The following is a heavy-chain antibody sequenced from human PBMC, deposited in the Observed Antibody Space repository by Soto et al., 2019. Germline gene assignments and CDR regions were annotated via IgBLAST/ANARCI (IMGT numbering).Heavy chain of an antibody. CDR2: ISNSGSGI. CDR3: ARAYYYYYMDV. Sequence: PGGSLRLSCAASGFTFSDYYMSWIRQAPGKGLEWVSYISNSGSGIYYADSVKGRFTISRDNAKNSLYLQMNSLRAEDTAVYYCARAYYYYYMDVWGKGTTVTVSS. V-gene: IGHV3-11*01. CDR1: GFTFSDYY. J-gene: IGHJ6*03.